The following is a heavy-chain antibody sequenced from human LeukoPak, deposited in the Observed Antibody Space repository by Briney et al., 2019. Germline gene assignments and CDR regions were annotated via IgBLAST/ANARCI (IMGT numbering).Heavy chain of an antibody. D-gene: IGHD2/OR15-2a*01. CDR2: ISWSSKII. CDR3: ARGINGFDI. Sequence: GRSLRLSCAASGFTFEDSAMPWVRQVPGKGLEWVSSISWSSKIIGYADPVKGRFTISRDNAKNSLYLQMNSLITEDTALYYCARGINGFDIWGQGTMVTVSS. V-gene: IGHV3-9*01. CDR1: GFTFEDSA. J-gene: IGHJ3*02.